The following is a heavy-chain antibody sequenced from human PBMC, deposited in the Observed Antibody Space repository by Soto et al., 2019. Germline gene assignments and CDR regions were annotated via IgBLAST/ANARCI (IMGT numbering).Heavy chain of an antibody. CDR3: ARLGIYYYDSSGYRFDY. Sequence: SETLSLTCAVSGGSISSSNWWSWVRQPPGKGLEWIGEIYHSGSTNYNPSLKSRVTISVDKSKNQFSLKLSSVTAADTAVYYCARLGIYYYDSSGYRFDYWGQGTLVTVSS. CDR1: GGSISSSNW. J-gene: IGHJ4*02. CDR2: IYHSGST. D-gene: IGHD3-22*01. V-gene: IGHV4-4*02.